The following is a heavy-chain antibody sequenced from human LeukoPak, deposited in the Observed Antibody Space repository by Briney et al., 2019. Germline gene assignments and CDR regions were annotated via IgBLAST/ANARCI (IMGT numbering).Heavy chain of an antibody. Sequence: GGSLRLSCVASGFTFSSYAMSWVRQAPGKGLEWVSGISGGGSSTYYADSVKGRFTISRHNSKNTLYLQMNSLRAEDTAVYYCARASSAYYYYGMDVWGQGTTVTVSS. V-gene: IGHV3-23*01. CDR1: GFTFSSYA. CDR2: ISGGGSST. D-gene: IGHD2-15*01. CDR3: ARASSAYYYYGMDV. J-gene: IGHJ6*02.